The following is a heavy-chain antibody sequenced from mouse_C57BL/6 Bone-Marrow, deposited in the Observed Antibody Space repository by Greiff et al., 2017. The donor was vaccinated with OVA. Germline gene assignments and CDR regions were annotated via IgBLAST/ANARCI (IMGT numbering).Heavy chain of an antibody. J-gene: IGHJ4*01. V-gene: IGHV1-15*01. Sequence: VKLQESGAELVRPGASVTLSCKASGYTFTDYEMHWVKQTPVHGLEWIGAIDPETGGTAYNQKFKGKAILTADKSSSTAYMELRSLTSEDSAVYYCTREGGDVGMDYWGQGTSVTVSS. CDR3: TREGGDVGMDY. CDR1: GYTFTDYE. D-gene: IGHD3-3*01. CDR2: IDPETGGT.